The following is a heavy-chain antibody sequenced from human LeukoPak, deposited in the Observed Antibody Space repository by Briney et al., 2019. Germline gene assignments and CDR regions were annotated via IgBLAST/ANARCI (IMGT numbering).Heavy chain of an antibody. V-gene: IGHV4-38-2*02. D-gene: IGHD3-10*01. CDR2: IYHSGST. CDR3: AREANYYGSGSYFEGTFDY. Sequence: SETLSLTCTVSGYSIISDYFWGWIRQPPGKGLEWIGTIYHSGSTNYNPSLKSRVTISVDTSKNEFSLKLTSVTAADTAVYYCAREANYYGSGSYFEGTFDYWGQGSLVTVSS. CDR1: GYSIISDYF. J-gene: IGHJ4*02.